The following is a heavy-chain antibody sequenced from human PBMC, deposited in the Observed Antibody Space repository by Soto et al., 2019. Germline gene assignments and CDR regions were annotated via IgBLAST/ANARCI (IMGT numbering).Heavy chain of an antibody. Sequence: GASVKVSCKASGYTFTGYYMHWVRQAPGQGLEWMGWINPNSGGTNYAQKFQGRVTMTRDTSISTAYMELSRLRSDDTAVYYCARGSSGWNWYYVDYWGQGTLVTVSS. CDR2: INPNSGGT. CDR1: GYTFTGYY. CDR3: ARGSSGWNWYYVDY. D-gene: IGHD6-19*01. J-gene: IGHJ4*02. V-gene: IGHV1-2*02.